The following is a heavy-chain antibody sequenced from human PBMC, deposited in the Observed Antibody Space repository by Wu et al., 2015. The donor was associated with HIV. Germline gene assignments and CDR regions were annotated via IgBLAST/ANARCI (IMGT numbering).Heavy chain of an antibody. V-gene: IGHV1-8*01. CDR3: ARGGPYCSGGSCYSYYYYGMDV. CDR1: GYTFTSYD. D-gene: IGHD2-15*01. Sequence: QVQLVQSGAEVKKPGASVKVSCKASGYTFTSYDINWVRQATGQGLEWMGWMNPNSGNTGYAQKFQGRVTMTRNTSISTAYMELSSLRSEDTAVYYCARGGPYCSGGSCYSYYYYGMDVWGQGTTVTVSS. CDR2: MNPNSGNT. J-gene: IGHJ6*02.